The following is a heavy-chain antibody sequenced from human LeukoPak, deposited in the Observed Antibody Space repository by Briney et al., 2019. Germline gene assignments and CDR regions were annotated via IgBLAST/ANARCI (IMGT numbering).Heavy chain of an antibody. CDR3: ARGQAAFWFGEL. D-gene: IGHD3-10*01. CDR2: ISYSGST. V-gene: IGHV4-61*01. CDR1: GGSVSSGSDY. Sequence: PSETLSLTCTVSGGSVSSGSDYWSWIRQPPGKGLEWIGHISYSGSTNYNPSLKSRVTISLDTSKKQLSLKLSSVPTADTAVYYCARGQAAFWFGELWGQGTLVTVSS. J-gene: IGHJ4*02.